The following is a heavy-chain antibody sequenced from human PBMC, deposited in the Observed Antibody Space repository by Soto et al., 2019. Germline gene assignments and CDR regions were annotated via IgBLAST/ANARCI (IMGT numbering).Heavy chain of an antibody. J-gene: IGHJ4*02. CDR1: DYTFTKYG. CDR2: ISADNDNT. CDR3: ARGTSGYDYGLFDF. V-gene: IGHV1-18*01. Sequence: VQLVQSGGEVRKPGASVTVSCRASDYTFTKYGISWVRQAPGQGLEWMGWISADNDNTNYAQNLQGRVTMTTDTSTSTAYMQLRSLRSDDTAVYFCARGTSGYDYGLFDFWGQGTLVTVSS. D-gene: IGHD5-12*01.